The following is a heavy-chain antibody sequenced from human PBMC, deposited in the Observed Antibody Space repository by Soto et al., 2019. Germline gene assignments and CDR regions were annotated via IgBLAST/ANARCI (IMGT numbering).Heavy chain of an antibody. Sequence: SGPTLVNPTQTLTLTCTFSGFSLSTSRMCVSWIRQPPGKALEWLALIDWDDDKYCSTSLKTRLTISKDTSKNQVVLTMTNMDPVDTATYYCARIGASGWSWGFDYWGQGTLVTVSS. CDR1: GFSLSTSRMC. CDR2: IDWDDDK. D-gene: IGHD6-19*01. J-gene: IGHJ4*02. CDR3: ARIGASGWSWGFDY. V-gene: IGHV2-70*01.